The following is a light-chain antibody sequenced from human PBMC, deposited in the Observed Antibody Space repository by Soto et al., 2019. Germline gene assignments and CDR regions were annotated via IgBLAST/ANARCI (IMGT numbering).Light chain of an antibody. J-gene: IGKJ1*01. V-gene: IGKV3-20*01. CDR2: GAS. CDR3: QQYGSSGT. Sequence: DIVMTQSPGTLSLSPGERATLSCRASQSISSNYLAWYQQKPGQSPRLLIYGASSRATGIPDRFSGSGSGTDLTLTISRLEPEDFAVYYCQQYGSSGTFGQGTKV. CDR1: QSISSNY.